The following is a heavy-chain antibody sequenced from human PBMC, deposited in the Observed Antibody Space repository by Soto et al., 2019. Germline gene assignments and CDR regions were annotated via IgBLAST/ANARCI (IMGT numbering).Heavy chain of an antibody. V-gene: IGHV1-69*13. Sequence: SVKVSCKASGGTFSSYAISWVRQAPGQGLEWMGGIIPIFGTANYAQKFQGRVTITADESTSTAYMELSSLRSEDTAVYYCARGAWDAAMVGKNWFDPWGQGTLVTVSS. J-gene: IGHJ5*02. D-gene: IGHD5-18*01. CDR3: ARGAWDAAMVGKNWFDP. CDR1: GGTFSSYA. CDR2: IIPIFGTA.